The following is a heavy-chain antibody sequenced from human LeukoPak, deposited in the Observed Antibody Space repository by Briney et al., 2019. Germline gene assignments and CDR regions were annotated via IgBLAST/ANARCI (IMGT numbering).Heavy chain of an antibody. J-gene: IGHJ4*02. CDR3: ARGGYSDYDRPFDY. Sequence: SETLSLTCTVSGGSTSSHYWSWIRQPPGKGLEWIGYIYYSGSTNYNPSLKSRVTISVDTSKNQFSLKLSSVTAADTAVYYCARGGYSDYDRPFDYWGQGTLVTVSS. CDR2: IYYSGST. D-gene: IGHD5-12*01. CDR1: GGSTSSHY. V-gene: IGHV4-59*11.